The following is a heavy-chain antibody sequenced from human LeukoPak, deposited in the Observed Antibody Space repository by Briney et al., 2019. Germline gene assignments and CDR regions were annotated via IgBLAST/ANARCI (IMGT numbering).Heavy chain of an antibody. CDR1: GGSISSYY. CDR3: ARGGYSGYEVRFPDRYYFDY. D-gene: IGHD5-12*01. J-gene: IGHJ4*02. Sequence: PSETLSLTCTVSGGSISSYYWSWIRQPPGKGLEWIGYIYYSGSTNYNPSLKSRVTISVDTSKNQFSLKLSSVTAADTAVYYCARGGYSGYEVRFPDRYYFDYWGQGTLVTVSS. CDR2: IYYSGST. V-gene: IGHV4-59*08.